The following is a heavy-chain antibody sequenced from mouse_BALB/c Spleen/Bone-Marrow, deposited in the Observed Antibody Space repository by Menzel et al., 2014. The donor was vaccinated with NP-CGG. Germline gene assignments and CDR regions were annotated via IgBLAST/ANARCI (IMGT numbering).Heavy chain of an antibody. Sequence: EVHLVESGPGLVKPSQSLSLTCPVTGYSITNGYYWNWIRQFPGNKLEWMAYITYDGSSDYNPSLKNRISITRDTSKNQFFLKLNSVTTEDTSTYYCAMGHYAMDYWGQGTSVTVSS. CDR2: ITYDGSS. CDR3: AMGHYAMDY. J-gene: IGHJ4*01. V-gene: IGHV3-6*02. CDR1: GYSITNGYY.